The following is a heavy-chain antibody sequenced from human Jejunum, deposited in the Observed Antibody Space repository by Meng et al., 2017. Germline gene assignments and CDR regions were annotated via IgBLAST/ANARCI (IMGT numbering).Heavy chain of an antibody. CDR2: IYNSGST. V-gene: IGHV4-31*03. CDR1: GGSISSGGYY. D-gene: IGHD2-2*01. CDR3: ARVRYQHIDY. J-gene: IGHJ4*02. Sequence: SETLSLTCTVSGGSISSGGYYWSWIRQHPGKGLEWSGYIYNSGSTYYNPSLKSRVTISVDTSKNQFSLKLSSVTVADTAVYYCARVRYQHIDYWGQGTLVTVSS.